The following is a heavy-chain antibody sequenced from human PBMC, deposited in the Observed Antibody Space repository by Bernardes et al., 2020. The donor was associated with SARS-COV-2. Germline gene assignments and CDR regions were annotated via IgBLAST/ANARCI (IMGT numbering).Heavy chain of an antibody. V-gene: IGHV4-31*03. J-gene: IGHJ3*02. CDR2: IYYSGST. D-gene: IGHD1-26*01. CDR3: ARAVKGRPPGDAFDI. CDR1: GGSISSGGYY. Sequence: SETLSLTCTVSGGSISSGGYYWSWIRQHPGKGLEWIGYIYYSGSTYYNPSLNSRVTISVDTSKNQFSLKLSSVTAADTAVYYCARAVKGRPPGDAFDIWGQGTMVTVSS.